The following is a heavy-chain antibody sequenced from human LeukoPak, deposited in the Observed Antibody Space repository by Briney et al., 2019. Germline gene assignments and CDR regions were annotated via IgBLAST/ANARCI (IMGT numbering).Heavy chain of an antibody. CDR3: ARGKDIVVVVAATGWFDP. D-gene: IGHD2-15*01. V-gene: IGHV4-34*01. Sequence: SETLSLTCTVSGGSISSYYWSWIRQPPGKGLEWIGEINHSGSTNYNPSLKSRVTISVDTSKNQFSLKLSSVTAADTAVYYCARGKDIVVVVAATGWFDPWGQGTLVTVSS. CDR2: INHSGST. J-gene: IGHJ5*02. CDR1: GGSISSYY.